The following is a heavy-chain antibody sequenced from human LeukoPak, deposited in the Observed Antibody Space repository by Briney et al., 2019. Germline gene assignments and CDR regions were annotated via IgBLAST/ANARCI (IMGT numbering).Heavy chain of an antibody. CDR1: GYTFTGYY. D-gene: IGHD6-6*01. CDR2: INPNSGGT. V-gene: IGHV1-2*02. CDR3: ARAASIAARYYYYYGMDV. Sequence: ASVKVSCKASGYTFTGYYMHWVRQAPGQGLEWMGWINPNSGGTNYAQKFQGRVTMTRDTSISTAYMEPSRLRSDDTAVYYCARAASIAARYYYYYGMDVWGQGTTVTVSS. J-gene: IGHJ6*02.